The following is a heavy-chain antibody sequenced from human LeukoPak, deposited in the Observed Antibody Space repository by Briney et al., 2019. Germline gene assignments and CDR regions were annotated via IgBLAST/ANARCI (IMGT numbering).Heavy chain of an antibody. V-gene: IGHV3-9*01. Sequence: PGGSLRLSCAASGFTFDDYAMHWVRQAPGKGLEWVSGISWNNGNIGYADSVKGRFTISRDNAKNSLYLQMNSLRAEDTALYYCAKVKDSSSWYHYFDYWGQGTLVTVSS. J-gene: IGHJ4*02. CDR1: GFTFDDYA. CDR3: AKVKDSSSWYHYFDY. D-gene: IGHD6-13*01. CDR2: ISWNNGNI.